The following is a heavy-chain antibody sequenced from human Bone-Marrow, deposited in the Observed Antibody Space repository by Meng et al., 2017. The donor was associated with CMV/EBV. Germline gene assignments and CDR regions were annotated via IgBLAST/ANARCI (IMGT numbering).Heavy chain of an antibody. D-gene: IGHD5-18*01. CDR2: INPDSDYI. CDR3: ARDQEGTRIPSPIHYGLDV. J-gene: IGHJ6*01. CDR1: GFTFKTFT. V-gene: IGHV3-21*06. Sequence: GGSLRLSCAASGFTFKTFTMSWVRQAPGRGLEWVSSINPDSDYIQSADSLKGRFTISRDNAKNSLYLRMSGLRVEDTAVYYCARDQEGTRIPSPIHYGLDVWGQGPTVTGSS.